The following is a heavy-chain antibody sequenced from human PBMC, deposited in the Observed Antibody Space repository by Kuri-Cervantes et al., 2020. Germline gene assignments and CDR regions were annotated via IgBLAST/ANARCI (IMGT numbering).Heavy chain of an antibody. D-gene: IGHD3-10*01. Sequence: GESLKISCAASGFTFSSHGMHWVRQAPGKGLEWVAVIWYDGSNKYYADSVKGRFTISRDNSKNTLFLQMNSLRAEDTALYYCAKAPAHTISNGDYWGQGTLVTVSS. CDR2: IWYDGSNK. CDR3: AKAPAHTISNGDY. V-gene: IGHV3-33*06. J-gene: IGHJ4*02. CDR1: GFTFSSHG.